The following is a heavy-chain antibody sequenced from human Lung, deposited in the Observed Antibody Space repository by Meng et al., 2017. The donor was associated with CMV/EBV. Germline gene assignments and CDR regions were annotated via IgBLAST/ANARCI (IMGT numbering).Heavy chain of an antibody. V-gene: IGHV4-4*02. Sequence: QLQLQKSGHGLFKPSGNMYPTGAVAGGSISSSNWWSWVRQPPGKGLEWIGEIYHSGSTNYNPSLKSRVTISVDKSKNQFSLKLSSVTAADTAVYYCASFPPPGKQWLVTDYWGQGTLVTVSS. CDR1: GGSISSSNW. J-gene: IGHJ4*02. CDR2: IYHSGST. CDR3: ASFPPPGKQWLVTDY. D-gene: IGHD6-19*01.